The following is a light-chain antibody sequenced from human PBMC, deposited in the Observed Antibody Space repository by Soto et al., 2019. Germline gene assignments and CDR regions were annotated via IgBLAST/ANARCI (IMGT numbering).Light chain of an antibody. Sequence: EIVMTQSPATLSVSPGERATLSCRASQSVTTNLAWYQQKPGQAPRLLIYGASTRATGLPARFSGSGSGTEFPLTISSLQSEDFAVYSCQLYNYWPPTYTFGQGNKLEI. J-gene: IGKJ2*01. CDR1: QSVTTN. CDR3: QLYNYWPPTYT. CDR2: GAS. V-gene: IGKV3-15*01.